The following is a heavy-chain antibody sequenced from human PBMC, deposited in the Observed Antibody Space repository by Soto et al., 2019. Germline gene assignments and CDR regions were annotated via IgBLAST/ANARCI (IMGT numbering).Heavy chain of an antibody. Sequence: QITLKESGPTLVKPTQTLTLTCTFSGFSLSTSGVGVGWIRQPPGQALEWLARIYWEDDKRYSPSLKSRHTITKDHSKNQVALTVNNVDPVATGTDYCAHSRGSGSEYWGQGTLVTVSS. D-gene: IGHD3-10*01. CDR3: AHSRGSGSEY. CDR1: GFSLSTSGVG. V-gene: IGHV2-5*02. CDR2: IYWEDDK. J-gene: IGHJ4*02.